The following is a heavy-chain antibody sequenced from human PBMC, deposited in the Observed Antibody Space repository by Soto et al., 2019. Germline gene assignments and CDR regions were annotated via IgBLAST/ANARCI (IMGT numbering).Heavy chain of an antibody. V-gene: IGHV3-7*01. CDR3: ARGGPKLYCGGDCYTFDY. J-gene: IGHJ4*02. D-gene: IGHD2-21*02. Sequence: GGSLRLSCAASGFTFSSYSMNWVRQAPGKGLEWVANIKQDGSEKYYVDSVKGRFTISRDNAKNSLYLQMNSLRAEDTAVYYCARGGPKLYCGGDCYTFDYWGQGTLVTVSS. CDR2: IKQDGSEK. CDR1: GFTFSSYS.